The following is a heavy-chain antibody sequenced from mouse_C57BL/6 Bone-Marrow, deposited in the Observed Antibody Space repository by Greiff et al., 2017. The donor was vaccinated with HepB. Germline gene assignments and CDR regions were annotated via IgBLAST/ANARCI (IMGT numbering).Heavy chain of an antibody. D-gene: IGHD1-1*01. CDR3: ARTITTVVATWDWYFDV. Sequence: VQLQQSGAELVRPGTSVKMSCKASGYTFTNYWIGWAKQRPGHGLEWIGDIYPGGGYTNYNEKFKGKATLTADKSSSTAYMQFSSLTSEDSAIYYCARTITTVVATWDWYFDVWGTGTTVTVSS. CDR1: GYTFTNYW. CDR2: IYPGGGYT. J-gene: IGHJ1*03. V-gene: IGHV1-63*01.